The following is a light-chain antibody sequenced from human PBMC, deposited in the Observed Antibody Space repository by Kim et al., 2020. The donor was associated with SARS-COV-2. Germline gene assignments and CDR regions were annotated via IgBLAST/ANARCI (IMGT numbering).Light chain of an antibody. V-gene: IGLV3-27*01. CDR2: KDS. J-gene: IGLJ2*01. CDR3: YSYAAAGEPL. Sequence: VSPGQTTRITCSEDDLAKKYARWFQQEPGQAPVLMIYKDSERPSGIPERFSGSSSGTTVTLTISGAQVGDEADYYCYSYAAAGEPLLGGGTQLTVL. CDR1: DLAKKY.